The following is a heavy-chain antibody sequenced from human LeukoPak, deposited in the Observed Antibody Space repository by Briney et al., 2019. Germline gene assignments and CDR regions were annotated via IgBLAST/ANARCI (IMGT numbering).Heavy chain of an antibody. D-gene: IGHD3/OR15-3a*01. CDR1: GFTFSSNW. Sequence: GGSLRLSCAASGFTFSSNWMTWVRQAPGKGLEWVAKIKPDGSERHYVDSVKGRFTISRDNAKNSLYLQMNSLRAEDTAVYYCARASDWDADAFDIWGQGTMVTVSS. J-gene: IGHJ3*02. CDR2: IKPDGSER. CDR3: ARASDWDADAFDI. V-gene: IGHV3-7*01.